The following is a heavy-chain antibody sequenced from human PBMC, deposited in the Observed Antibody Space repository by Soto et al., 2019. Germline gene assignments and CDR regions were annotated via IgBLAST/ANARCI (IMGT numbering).Heavy chain of an antibody. CDR3: ARSSGYDVYY. Sequence: QVQLVQSGAEVKKPGASVKVSCKASGYTFTSYGISWVRQAPGQGLEWMGWISAYNGNTNYAQKLQGRVTMTTDTPTSTYYTELKKQRSDDTAVYYSARSSGYDVYYWGQGTLVTVSS. V-gene: IGHV1-18*01. D-gene: IGHD5-12*01. CDR2: ISAYNGNT. CDR1: GYTFTSYG. J-gene: IGHJ4*02.